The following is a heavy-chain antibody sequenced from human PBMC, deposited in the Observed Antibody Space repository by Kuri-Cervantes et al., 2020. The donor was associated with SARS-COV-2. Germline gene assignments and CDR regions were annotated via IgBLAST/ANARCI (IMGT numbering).Heavy chain of an antibody. Sequence: SVKVSCKASGGTFSSYAISWVRQAPGQGLEWMGGIIPIFGTANYAQKFQGRVTITADKSTSTAYMELSSLRSEDTAVYYCARDHIVVVPAALNWFDPWGQGTLVTVSS. CDR3: ARDHIVVVPAALNWFDP. D-gene: IGHD2-2*01. V-gene: IGHV1-69*06. CDR2: IIPIFGTA. CDR1: GGTFSSYA. J-gene: IGHJ5*02.